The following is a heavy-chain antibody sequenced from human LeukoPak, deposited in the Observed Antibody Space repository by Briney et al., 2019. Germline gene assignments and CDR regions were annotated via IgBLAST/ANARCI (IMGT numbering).Heavy chain of an antibody. CDR2: IRSKAYGGTT. D-gene: IGHD5-12*01. J-gene: IGHJ4*02. Sequence: GGSLRLSCTASGFTSGDYAMSWVRQAPGKGLEWVGFIRSKAYGGTTEYAASVKGRFNISRDDSKSIAYLQMNSLKTEDTAVYYCTSYLMVATDSYDYWGQGTLVTVSS. CDR1: GFTSGDYA. CDR3: TSYLMVATDSYDY. V-gene: IGHV3-49*04.